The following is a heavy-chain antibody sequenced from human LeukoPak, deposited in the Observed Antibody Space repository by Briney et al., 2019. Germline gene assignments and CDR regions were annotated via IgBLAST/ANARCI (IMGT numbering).Heavy chain of an antibody. CDR2: FEPEDGET. V-gene: IGHV1-24*01. J-gene: IGHJ3*01. D-gene: IGHD3-10*01. CDR1: GNTLSDLS. CDR3: ANLRGGITCCDAFDV. Sequence: ASVKVSCKVSGNTLSDLSIHWVRQAPGKGLERMGGFEPEDGETLYAQKFQGRVTMTEDTSTDTAYMELSSLRSEDTAIYFCANLRGGITCCDAFDVWGQGTVVIVSS.